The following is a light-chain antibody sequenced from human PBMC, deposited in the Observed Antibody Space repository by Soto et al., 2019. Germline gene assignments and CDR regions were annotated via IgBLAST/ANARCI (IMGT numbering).Light chain of an antibody. Sequence: EIVLTQSPATLSSSPGETATLSCRASQYVGTRLAWYQHKPGQAPRLLIYYTSNRATGIPARFSGSGSGTDFTLTISSLAPEDFAVYYCQEYNHWHPVTFGGGTKVDI. J-gene: IGKJ4*01. CDR1: QYVGTR. CDR2: YTS. CDR3: QEYNHWHPVT. V-gene: IGKV3-11*01.